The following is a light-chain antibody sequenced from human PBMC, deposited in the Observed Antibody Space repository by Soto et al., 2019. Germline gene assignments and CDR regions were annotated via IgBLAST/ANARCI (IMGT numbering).Light chain of an antibody. CDR1: SSDVGGYNY. Sequence: QSALTQPASVSGSPGQSITISCTGTSSDVGGYNYVSWYQQHPGKAPKLMIYEVSNRPSGVSNRFSGSKSGNTASLPISGLQAEDEADYYCSSYRSTSTLGVFGTGTKLTVL. CDR3: SSYRSTSTLGV. CDR2: EVS. J-gene: IGLJ1*01. V-gene: IGLV2-14*01.